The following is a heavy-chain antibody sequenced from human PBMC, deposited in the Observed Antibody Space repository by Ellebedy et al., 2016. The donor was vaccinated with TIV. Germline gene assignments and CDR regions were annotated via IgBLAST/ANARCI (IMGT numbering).Heavy chain of an antibody. CDR3: ARDHSPYCGGDCYSGY. V-gene: IGHV1-18*01. CDR1: GYTFTTYG. Sequence: AASVKVSCKASGYTFTTYGISWVRQAPGQGLEWMGWISGYNGNTNYAQKLQGRVTMTTDTSTRTVYMELRSLRSDDTAVYYCARDHSPYCGGDCYSGYWGQGTLVTVSS. D-gene: IGHD2-21*02. J-gene: IGHJ4*02. CDR2: ISGYNGNT.